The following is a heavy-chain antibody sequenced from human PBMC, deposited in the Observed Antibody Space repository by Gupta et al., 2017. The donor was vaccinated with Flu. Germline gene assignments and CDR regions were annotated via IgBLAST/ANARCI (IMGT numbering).Heavy chain of an antibody. CDR1: GFTFRDHA. Sequence: EVQLLESGGGLVQPGGSLRLSCAASGFTFRDHAMTWVRQPPGRGLEWASGISNSGSSTYYADSVKGRFTVSRDNSKNTLYLQMNSLRADDTAVYYCACSGYGTIDIWGQGTMGTVSS. V-gene: IGHV3-23*01. CDR3: ACSGYGTIDI. J-gene: IGHJ3*02. D-gene: IGHD3-22*01. CDR2: ISNSGSST.